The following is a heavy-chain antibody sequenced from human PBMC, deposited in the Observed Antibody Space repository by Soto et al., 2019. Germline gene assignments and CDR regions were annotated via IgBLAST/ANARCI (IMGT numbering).Heavy chain of an antibody. D-gene: IGHD2-15*01. Sequence: PGESLKIPCKGSGYSFTSYWISWVRQMPGKGLEWMGRIDPSDSYTNYSPSFQGHVTISADKSISTAYLQWSSLKASDTAMYYCARDDIVVVVAATINYYYCGMDFWGQGTTVTVSS. CDR2: IDPSDSYT. CDR3: ARDDIVVVVAATINYYYCGMDF. V-gene: IGHV5-10-1*01. J-gene: IGHJ6*01. CDR1: GYSFTSYW.